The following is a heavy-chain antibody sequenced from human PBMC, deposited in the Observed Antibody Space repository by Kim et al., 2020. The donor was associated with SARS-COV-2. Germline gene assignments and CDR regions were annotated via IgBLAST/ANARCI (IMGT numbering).Heavy chain of an antibody. V-gene: IGHV3-23*01. J-gene: IGHJ4*02. Sequence: ESVSARFTVSRDNSKTALFLQMNSLRVDDTALYYCAREMAFTAGWYTVDYWGQGTLVTVSS. D-gene: IGHD6-19*01. CDR3: AREMAFTAGWYTVDY.